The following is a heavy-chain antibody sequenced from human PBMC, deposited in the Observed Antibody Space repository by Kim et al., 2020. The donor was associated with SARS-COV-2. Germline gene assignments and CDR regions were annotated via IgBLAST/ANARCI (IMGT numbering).Heavy chain of an antibody. V-gene: IGHV4-39*01. J-gene: IGHJ4*02. CDR3: ARGGITISPYYFDY. Sequence: PSLKSRVTISVDTSKNQFSLKLSSVTAADTAVYYCARGGITISPYYFDYWGQGTLVTVSS. D-gene: IGHD3-9*01.